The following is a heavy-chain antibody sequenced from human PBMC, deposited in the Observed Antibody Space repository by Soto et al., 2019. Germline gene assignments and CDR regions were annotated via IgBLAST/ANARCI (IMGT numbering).Heavy chain of an antibody. CDR3: AGGFRNGFNV. CDR1: GFTFSGYS. J-gene: IGHJ6*02. V-gene: IGHV3-21*01. D-gene: IGHD2-8*01. Sequence: EVQLVESGGGLVKPGGSLRLSCVASGFTFSGYSINWVRQAPGKGLEWVSYISGPSIYIYYADSVKGRFTISRDNAKSAVYLHMSSLRGEDPAVYYSAGGFRNGFNVWGQGTTVSVSS. CDR2: ISGPSIYI.